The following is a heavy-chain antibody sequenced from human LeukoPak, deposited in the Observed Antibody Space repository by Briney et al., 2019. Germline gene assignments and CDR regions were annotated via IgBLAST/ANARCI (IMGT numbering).Heavy chain of an antibody. J-gene: IGHJ4*02. CDR2: IYYTGRT. Sequence: SETLSLTCTVSGGSISSASSYWGWIRQPPGKGLEWIGTIYYTGRTYNNPSLKSRITISVDTSNNQFSLKVASVTAADTAVYYCASTHAGRYYTTFDSWGQGTLVAVSS. CDR1: GGSISSASSY. CDR3: ASTHAGRYYTTFDS. V-gene: IGHV4-39*01. D-gene: IGHD1-26*01.